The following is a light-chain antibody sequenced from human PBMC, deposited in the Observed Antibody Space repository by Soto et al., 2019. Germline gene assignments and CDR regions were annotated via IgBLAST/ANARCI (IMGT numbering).Light chain of an antibody. CDR1: QSLLYSNGYNY. CDR2: LGS. J-gene: IGKJ1*01. CDR3: MQALQSRT. V-gene: IGKV2-28*01. Sequence: DIVMTQSPLSLPVTPGEPASISCRSSQSLLYSNGYNYLDWYLQKPGHSPPLLIYLGSNRASGVPDRFSGSGSGTDFTLKISRVEAEDVGVYYCMQALQSRTFGQGTKVDI.